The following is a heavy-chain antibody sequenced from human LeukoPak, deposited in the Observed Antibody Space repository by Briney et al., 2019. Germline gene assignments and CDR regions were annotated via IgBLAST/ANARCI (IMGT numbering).Heavy chain of an antibody. CDR3: ARAVRFLEWLFEYYFDY. CDR2: ISSSSSYI. J-gene: IGHJ4*02. CDR1: GFTFSSYS. Sequence: NPGGSLRLSCAASGFTFSSYSMNWVRQAPGKGLEWVSSISSSSSYIYYADSVKGRFTISRDNAKNSLYLQMNSLRAEDTAVYYCARAVRFLEWLFEYYFDYWGQGTLVTVSS. V-gene: IGHV3-21*04. D-gene: IGHD3-3*01.